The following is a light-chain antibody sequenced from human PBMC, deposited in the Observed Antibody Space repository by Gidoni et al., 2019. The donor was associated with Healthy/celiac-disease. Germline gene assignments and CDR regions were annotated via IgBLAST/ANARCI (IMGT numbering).Light chain of an antibody. J-gene: IGLJ1*01. CDR2: SNN. CDR1: SSNIGSNT. V-gene: IGLV1-44*01. CDR3: AAWDDSLNGLYV. Sequence: QSVLTQPPSASGTSGQRVTISCSGSSSNIGSNTANWYQQLPGTAPKLLIYSNNQRPSGVPDRFSGSKSGTSASLAISGLQSEDEADYYCAAWDDSLNGLYVFGTGTKVTVL.